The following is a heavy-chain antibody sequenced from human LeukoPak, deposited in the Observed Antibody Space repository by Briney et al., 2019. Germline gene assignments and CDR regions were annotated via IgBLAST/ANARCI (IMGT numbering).Heavy chain of an antibody. CDR1: GGSISSSSYY. Sequence: SETLSLTCSVSGGSISSSSYYWGWIRQPPGKGLAWIGSIYYSGSTYYNPSLKSRVTISVDTSKNQFSLRLSSVTAADTAVYYCARQHIAAAGQADDYWGQGTLVTVSS. V-gene: IGHV4-39*01. CDR3: ARQHIAAAGQADDY. D-gene: IGHD6-13*01. J-gene: IGHJ4*02. CDR2: IYYSGST.